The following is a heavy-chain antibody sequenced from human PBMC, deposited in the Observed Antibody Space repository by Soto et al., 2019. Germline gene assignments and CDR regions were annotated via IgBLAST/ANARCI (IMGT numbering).Heavy chain of an antibody. D-gene: IGHD3-16*01. CDR3: ARDQARRLGGRPGI. CDR2: IWYDGSNK. V-gene: IGHV3-33*01. J-gene: IGHJ3*02. Sequence: GGSLRLSCAASGFTFSSYGMHWVRQAPGKGLEWVAVIWYDGSNKYYADSVKGRFTISRDNSKNTLYLQMNSLRAEDTAVYYCARDQARRLGGRPGIWGQGTMVTVSS. CDR1: GFTFSSYG.